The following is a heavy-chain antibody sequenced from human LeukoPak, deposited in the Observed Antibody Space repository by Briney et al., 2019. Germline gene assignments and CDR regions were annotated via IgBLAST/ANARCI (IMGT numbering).Heavy chain of an antibody. J-gene: IGHJ4*02. CDR1: GYTFTGYY. CDR2: INPNSGGT. Sequence: ASVKVSCKASGYTFTGYYMHWVRQAPGQGLEWMRWINPNSGGTNYAQKFQGRVTMTRDTSISTAYMELSRLRSDDTAVYYCARRGYSGYAVDFDYWGQGTLVTVSS. CDR3: ARRGYSGYAVDFDY. V-gene: IGHV1-2*02. D-gene: IGHD5-12*01.